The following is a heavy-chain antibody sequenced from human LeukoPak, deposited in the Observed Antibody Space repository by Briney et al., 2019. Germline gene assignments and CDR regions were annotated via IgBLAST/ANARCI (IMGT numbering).Heavy chain of an antibody. Sequence: ASVKVSCKASGYTFTAYYIHWVRQAPGQGLEWMGRINPNTGDTNYAQKFLGSVTMTRDTSISTAYMVLSRLRSDDTAVFYCARALPATRDAFDIWGQGTVVIVSS. V-gene: IGHV1-2*06. CDR2: INPNTGDT. CDR1: GYTFTAYY. D-gene: IGHD2-2*01. CDR3: ARALPATRDAFDI. J-gene: IGHJ3*02.